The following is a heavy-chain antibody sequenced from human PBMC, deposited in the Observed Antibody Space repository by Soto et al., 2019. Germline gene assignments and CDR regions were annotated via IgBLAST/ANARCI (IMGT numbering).Heavy chain of an antibody. V-gene: IGHV3-48*01. Sequence: LRLSCAASGFTFSSYGMNWVRQAPGKGLEWVSYISSSSSTIYYADSVKGRFTISRDNAKNSLYLQMNSLRAEDTAVYYCARGAYYYDSSGLSYWGQGTLVTVSS. J-gene: IGHJ4*02. CDR2: ISSSSSTI. CDR3: ARGAYYYDSSGLSY. D-gene: IGHD3-22*01. CDR1: GFTFSSYG.